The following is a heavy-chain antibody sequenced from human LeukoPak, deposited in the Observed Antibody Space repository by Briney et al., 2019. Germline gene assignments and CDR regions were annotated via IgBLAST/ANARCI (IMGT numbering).Heavy chain of an antibody. Sequence: PSEALSLTCAVYGGSFSGYYWSWIRQPPGKGLEWIGEINHSGSTNYNPSLKSRVTISVDTSKNQFSLKLSSVTAADTAVYYCARVQRRPGYYSSYYYYGMDVWGQGTTVTVSS. D-gene: IGHD3-22*01. CDR2: INHSGST. CDR3: ARVQRRPGYYSSYYYYGMDV. V-gene: IGHV4-34*01. J-gene: IGHJ6*02. CDR1: GGSFSGYY.